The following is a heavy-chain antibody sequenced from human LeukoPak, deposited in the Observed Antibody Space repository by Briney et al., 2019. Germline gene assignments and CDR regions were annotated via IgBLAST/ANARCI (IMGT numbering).Heavy chain of an antibody. Sequence: GGSLRLSCAASGFTFSTYWMSWVRQAPGKGLEWVANIKQEGSEKYYVDSVKGRFTISRDNAKNSLYLQMNSLRAEDTAVYYCARDLPNYYGSAISDCWGQGTLVTVSS. V-gene: IGHV3-7*01. CDR2: IKQEGSEK. J-gene: IGHJ4*02. CDR1: GFTFSTYW. CDR3: ARDLPNYYGSAISDC. D-gene: IGHD3-10*01.